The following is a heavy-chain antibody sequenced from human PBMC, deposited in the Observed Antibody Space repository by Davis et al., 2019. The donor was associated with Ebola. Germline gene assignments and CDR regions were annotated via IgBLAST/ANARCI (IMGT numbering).Heavy chain of an antibody. CDR3: ARDREYQLLFSYNWFDP. J-gene: IGHJ5*02. V-gene: IGHV1-18*01. CDR2: ISAYNGNT. Sequence: AASVKVSCKASGYTFTSYGISWVRQAPGQGLEWMGWISAYNGNTNYAQKLQGRVTMTTDTSTSTAYMELRSLRSDDTAVYYCARDREYQLLFSYNWFDPWGQGTLVTVSS. CDR1: GYTFTSYG. D-gene: IGHD2-2*01.